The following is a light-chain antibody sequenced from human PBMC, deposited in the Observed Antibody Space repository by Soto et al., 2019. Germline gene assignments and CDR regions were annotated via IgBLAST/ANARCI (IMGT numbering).Light chain of an antibody. CDR3: SSYAGPSIF. J-gene: IGLJ2*01. V-gene: IGLV2-11*01. CDR2: AVS. Sequence: SALTQPRSVSGSPGQSVTISCTGTIGDVGGYKYVSWYQLHPGKAPKLMIFAVSQRPSGVPDRFSGSKSGNTASLTISGLQAEDEADYYCSSYAGPSIFFGGGTKLTVL. CDR1: IGDVGGYKY.